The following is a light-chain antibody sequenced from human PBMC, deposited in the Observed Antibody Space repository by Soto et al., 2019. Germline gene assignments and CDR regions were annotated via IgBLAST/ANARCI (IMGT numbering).Light chain of an antibody. CDR2: GAS. V-gene: IGKV3-20*01. Sequence: EIVLTQSPGTLSLSPGERATLSCRASQSVSSSYLAWYQQKPGQAPRLLIYGASSRATGIPDRFSGSGSGTDLTLTISRLEPEGLAVYYCQQYGSSAGLTFGGGNKVEIK. J-gene: IGKJ4*01. CDR1: QSVSSSY. CDR3: QQYGSSAGLT.